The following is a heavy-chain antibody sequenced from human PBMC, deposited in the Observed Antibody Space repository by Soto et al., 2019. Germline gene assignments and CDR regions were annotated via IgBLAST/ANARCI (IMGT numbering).Heavy chain of an antibody. CDR3: VKSKDLTGNDFKFDH. D-gene: IGHD3-9*01. Sequence: QVQLVESGGGVVQPGRSLRLSCAASGFTFSNYGMHWVRQAPGKGLEWVAVISFDGNTKYYGDSVNGRFIVSRDNSKNILYVQMNILRPEDTAVYYCVKSKDLTGNDFKFDHWGQGTLVTVSS. CDR1: GFTFSNYG. V-gene: IGHV3-30*18. CDR2: ISFDGNTK. J-gene: IGHJ4*02.